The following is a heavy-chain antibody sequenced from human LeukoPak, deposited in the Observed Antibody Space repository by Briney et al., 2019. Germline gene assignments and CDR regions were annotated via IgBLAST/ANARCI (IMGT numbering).Heavy chain of an antibody. V-gene: IGHV1-24*01. Sequence: VASVKVSCKVSGYTLTELSMHWVRQAPGKGLEWMGGFDPEDPEDGEAIYAQKFQGRVTMTEDTSTDTAYMELSSLRSEDTAVYYCTTGKIYCSSCSDDYWGQGTLVTVSS. CDR2: FDPEDPEDGEA. CDR1: GYTLTELS. CDR3: TTGKIYCSSCSDDY. J-gene: IGHJ4*02. D-gene: IGHD6-13*01.